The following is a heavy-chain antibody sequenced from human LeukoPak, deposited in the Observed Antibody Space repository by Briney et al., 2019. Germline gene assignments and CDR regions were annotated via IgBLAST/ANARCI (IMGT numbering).Heavy chain of an antibody. J-gene: IGHJ4*02. CDR3: ARDNPPTWKIDY. V-gene: IGHV4-31*03. CDR1: GGSISSGGYY. D-gene: IGHD1-1*01. CDR2: IYYSGST. Sequence: PSETLSLTCTVSGGSISSGGYYWSWIRQHPGKGLEWIGYIYYSGSTYYNPSLKSRVTMSVDTSKNQFSLKLSSVTAADTAVYYCARDNPPTWKIDYWGQGTLVTVSS.